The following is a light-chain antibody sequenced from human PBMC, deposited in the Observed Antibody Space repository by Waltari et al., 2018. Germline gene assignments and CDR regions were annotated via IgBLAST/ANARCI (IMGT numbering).Light chain of an antibody. CDR1: QSLIFRTNNKTY. J-gene: IGKJ1*01. V-gene: IGKV4-1*01. CDR3: QQYLPALGT. Sequence: DIVMTHSPDSLDVSLGARRTIHSKSRQSLIFRTNNKTYLAWYQQKPGQPPKLLFYWASSRESAVPDRFSGSGSGTDFTLTISSLQAEDVAVYYCQQYLPALGTFGPGPRVEMK. CDR2: WAS.